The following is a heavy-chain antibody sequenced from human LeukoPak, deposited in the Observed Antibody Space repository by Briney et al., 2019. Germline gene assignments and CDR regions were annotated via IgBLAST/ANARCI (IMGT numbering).Heavy chain of an antibody. V-gene: IGHV3-23*01. CDR1: GFTFSSYA. CDR2: ITASGGST. CDR3: TRGLSTHYSIDY. D-gene: IGHD6-13*01. J-gene: IGHJ4*02. Sequence: GGSLRLSCAVSGFTFSSYAMTWVRQTPGKGLEWVSAITASGGSTYYADSVKGRFTLSRDNSKNTLYLQMNSLRAEDTAVYYCTRGLSTHYSIDYWGQGALVTVSS.